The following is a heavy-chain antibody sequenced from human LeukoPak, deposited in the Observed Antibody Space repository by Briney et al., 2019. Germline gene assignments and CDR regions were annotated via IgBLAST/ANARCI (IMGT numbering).Heavy chain of an antibody. V-gene: IGHV4-59*01. CDR1: DASFSGYY. Sequence: PSETLSLTCTVSDASFSGYYWSWIRQPPGEGLEWIAYFYYTGTRNYNPSLKSRVTVSVDTSKNQFSLTLTSVTAADTAVYYCASVLYGANGFDYWGQGTPVTVSS. D-gene: IGHD4-23*01. CDR3: ASVLYGANGFDY. J-gene: IGHJ4*02. CDR2: FYYTGTR.